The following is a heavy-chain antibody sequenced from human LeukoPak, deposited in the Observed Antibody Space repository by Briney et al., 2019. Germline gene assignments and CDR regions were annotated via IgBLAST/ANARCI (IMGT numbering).Heavy chain of an antibody. Sequence: SETLSLTCTVSGGSVSSGSYYWSWIRQPPGKGLEWIGYIYYSGSTNYNPSLKSRVTISVDTSKNQFSLKLSSVTAADTAVYYCARESRIAARNSDYWGQGTLVTVSS. D-gene: IGHD6-6*01. V-gene: IGHV4-61*01. J-gene: IGHJ4*02. CDR3: ARESRIAARNSDY. CDR1: GGSVSSGSYY. CDR2: IYYSGST.